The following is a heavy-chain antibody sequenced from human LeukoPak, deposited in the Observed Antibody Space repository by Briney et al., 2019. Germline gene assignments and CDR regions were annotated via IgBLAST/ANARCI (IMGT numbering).Heavy chain of an antibody. CDR3: AKDRGFGELEYYFDY. CDR1: GFTFSSYA. D-gene: IGHD3-10*01. CDR2: ISGSGGST. V-gene: IGHV3-23*01. J-gene: IGHJ4*02. Sequence: GGSLRLSCAASGFTFSSYAMSWVRQAPGKGLEWVSAISGSGGSTYYADSVKGRFTISRDNSKNTLYLQMNSPRAEDTAVYYCAKDRGFGELEYYFDYWGQGTLVTVSS.